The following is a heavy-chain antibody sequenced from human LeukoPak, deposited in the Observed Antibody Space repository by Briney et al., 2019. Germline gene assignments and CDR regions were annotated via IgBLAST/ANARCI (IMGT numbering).Heavy chain of an antibody. CDR2: ISSSSTI. J-gene: IGHJ4*02. CDR3: AREVAYSSGWYVLDY. D-gene: IGHD6-19*01. V-gene: IGHV3-48*01. Sequence: GGSLRLSCAASGFTFSSYSMNWVRQAPGKGLEWVSYISSSSTIYYADSVKGRFTISRDNAKNSLYLQMNSLRAEDTAVYYCAREVAYSSGWYVLDYWGQGTLVTVSS. CDR1: GFTFSSYS.